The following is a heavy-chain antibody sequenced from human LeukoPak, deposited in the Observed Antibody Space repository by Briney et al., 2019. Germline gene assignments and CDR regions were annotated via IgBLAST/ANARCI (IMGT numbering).Heavy chain of an antibody. D-gene: IGHD2-2*01. J-gene: IGHJ5*02. CDR1: GYTFTGYY. V-gene: IGHV1-2*02. Sequence: ASVKVSCKASGYTFTGYYMHWVRQAPGQGLEWMGWINPNSGGTNYAQKFQGRVTMTRDTSISTAYMELSRLRSDDTAVYYCARGIVVVPAAMLGDWFDPWGQGTLVTVSS. CDR3: ARGIVVVPAAMLGDWFDP. CDR2: INPNSGGT.